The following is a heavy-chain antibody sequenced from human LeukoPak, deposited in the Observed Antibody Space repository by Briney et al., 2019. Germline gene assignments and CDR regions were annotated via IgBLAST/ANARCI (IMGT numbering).Heavy chain of an antibody. V-gene: IGHV1-2*02. D-gene: IGHD5-12*01. CDR1: GYTFTGYY. CDR3: ARGRFLVATISDYYYMDV. Sequence: ASVKVSCKASGYTFTGYYMHWVRQAPGQGLEWMGWINPNSGGTNYAQKFQGRVTMTRDTSISTAYMELSRLRSDDTAVYYCARGRFLVATISDYYYMDVWGKGTTVTVSS. CDR2: INPNSGGT. J-gene: IGHJ6*03.